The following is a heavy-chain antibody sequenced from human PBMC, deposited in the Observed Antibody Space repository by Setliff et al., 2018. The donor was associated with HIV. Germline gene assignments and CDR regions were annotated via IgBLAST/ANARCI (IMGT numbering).Heavy chain of an antibody. D-gene: IGHD5-12*01. CDR3: ARAGRDGYKFDS. J-gene: IGHJ4*01. CDR1: GFIFGDHY. Sequence: GSLRLSCAASGFIFGDHYMTWVRQAPGKGPEWVSYISGSGALTYYADSVKGRFTISRDNAEKSLYLQLNSLRAEDTAVYYCARAGRDGYKFDSWGHGALVTVSS. CDR2: ISGSGALT. V-gene: IGHV3-11*04.